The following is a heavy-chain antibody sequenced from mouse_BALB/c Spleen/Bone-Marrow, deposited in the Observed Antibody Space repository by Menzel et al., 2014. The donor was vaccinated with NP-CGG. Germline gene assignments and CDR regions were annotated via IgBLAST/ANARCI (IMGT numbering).Heavy chain of an antibody. D-gene: IGHD2-3*01. CDR1: GYAISSYW. CDR3: ARGRGWYLDY. CDR2: IYPGDGDT. Sequence: VQLQQSGAELVRPGSSVKIFCKASGYAISSYWMNWVKQRPGQGLEWIGQIYPGDGDTNYNGKFKGKATLTADKSSSTAYMQISSLTSEDSAVYFCARGRGWYLDYWGQGTTLTVSS. V-gene: IGHV1-80*01. J-gene: IGHJ2*01.